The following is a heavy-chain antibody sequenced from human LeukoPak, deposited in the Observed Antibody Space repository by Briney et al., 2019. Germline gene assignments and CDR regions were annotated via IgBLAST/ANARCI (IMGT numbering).Heavy chain of an antibody. D-gene: IGHD6-13*01. CDR1: GYTFTSYG. J-gene: IGHJ4*02. Sequence: ASVKVSCKASGYTFTSYGISWVRQAPGQGLEWMGWISAYNGNTNYAQKLQGRVTMTTDTSPSTAYMELRSLRSDDTAVYYCARDRREYIAAAGPPDFDYWGQGTLVTVSS. V-gene: IGHV1-18*01. CDR2: ISAYNGNT. CDR3: ARDRREYIAAAGPPDFDY.